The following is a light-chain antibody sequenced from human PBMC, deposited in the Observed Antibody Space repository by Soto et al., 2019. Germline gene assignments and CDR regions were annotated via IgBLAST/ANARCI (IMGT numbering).Light chain of an antibody. CDR2: EVT. CDR3: SSYSGSSNRFV. J-gene: IGLJ1*01. CDR1: NSDVGGYNF. V-gene: IGLV2-8*01. Sequence: QSALTQPPSASGSPGQSVTISCTGTNSDVGGYNFVSWYQQHPGTAPKLIIYEVTKRPSGVPDRFSGSKSGSTASLTVSGLQAEDEADYYCSSYSGSSNRFVFGTGTKVTVL.